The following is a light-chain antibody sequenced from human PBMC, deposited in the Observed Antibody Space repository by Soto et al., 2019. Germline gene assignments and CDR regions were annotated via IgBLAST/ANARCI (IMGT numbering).Light chain of an antibody. Sequence: EIVLTQSPGTLPLSPGERATLSCRASQSVSSSYLAWYQQKPGQAPRLLIYGASSRATGIPDRFSGSGSGTDFTLTISRLEPEDFALYSCQQYGSSPGTFGQGTKVEIK. CDR3: QQYGSSPGT. CDR1: QSVSSSY. J-gene: IGKJ1*01. V-gene: IGKV3-20*01. CDR2: GAS.